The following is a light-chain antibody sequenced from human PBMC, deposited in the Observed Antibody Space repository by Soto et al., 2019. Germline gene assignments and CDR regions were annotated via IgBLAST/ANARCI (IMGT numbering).Light chain of an antibody. CDR1: QDISNY. CDR3: QQYDNLPSIT. CDR2: DAS. J-gene: IGKJ5*01. Sequence: DIQMTQSPSSLSASVGDRVTITCQASQDISNYLNWYQQKPGKAPKLLIYDASNLETGVPSRFSGSRSGTDFTCTISNLQPEDSATYYCQQYDNLPSITFGQGTRLEIK. V-gene: IGKV1-33*01.